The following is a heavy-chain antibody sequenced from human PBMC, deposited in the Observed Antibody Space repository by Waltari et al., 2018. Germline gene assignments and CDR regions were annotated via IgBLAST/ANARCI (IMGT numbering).Heavy chain of an antibody. CDR1: GFNVSSYY. CDR3: ARGNTKYGMDV. Sequence: EVQLVESGGHLIQPGGSLRVSCAASGFNVSSYYLNWVRQAPGKGLEGVSILYHACNTYYADSVKGRFTFSRDNSKNTLYLQMNSLRAEDTAVYYCARGNTKYGMDVWGPGTTVTVSS. V-gene: IGHV3-53*01. CDR2: LYHACNT. J-gene: IGHJ6*02. D-gene: IGHD2-8*01.